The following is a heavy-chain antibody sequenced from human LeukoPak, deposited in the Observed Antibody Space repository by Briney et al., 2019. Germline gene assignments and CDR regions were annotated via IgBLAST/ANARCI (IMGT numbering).Heavy chain of an antibody. CDR3: ARPDCSGGSCYSGDAFDI. CDR1: GGSISSSSYY. J-gene: IGHJ3*02. D-gene: IGHD2-15*01. V-gene: IGHV4-39*01. CDR2: IYYSGST. Sequence: LSETLSLTCTVSGGSISSSSYYWGWIRQPPGKGLEWIGSIYYSGSTYYNPSLKSRVTISADTSKNQFSLKLSSVTAADTAVYYCARPDCSGGSCYSGDAFDIWGQGTMVTVSS.